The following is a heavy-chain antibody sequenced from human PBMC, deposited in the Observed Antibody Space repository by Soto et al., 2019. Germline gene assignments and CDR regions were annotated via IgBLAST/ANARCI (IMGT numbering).Heavy chain of an antibody. CDR1: GFTFSTYA. CDR3: AREGMAAGATGWIDP. D-gene: IGHD2-15*01. J-gene: IGHJ5*02. V-gene: IGHV3-33*01. CDR2: IWYDGSHQ. Sequence: QAQLVEPGGGVVQPGRSLRLSCAASGFTFSTYAMHWVRQTPDKGPEWEAVIWYDGSHQYYADPVKGRFTISRDNSNYMVSLRMNSLGVGDTAVYCGAREGMAAGATGWIDPWGLGTLVTVSS.